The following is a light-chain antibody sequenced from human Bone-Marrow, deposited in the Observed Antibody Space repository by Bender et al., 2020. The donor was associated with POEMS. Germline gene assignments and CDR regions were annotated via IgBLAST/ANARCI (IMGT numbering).Light chain of an antibody. CDR3: SSYAGSRNLV. Sequence: QSALTQPPSASGPPGQSVTIFCTGTSSDIGGYDYVSWYQQHPGKAPKLMIYEVTKRPSGVPDRFSGSKSGNTASLTVSGLQSVDEADYYCSSYAGSRNLVFGGGTKLTVL. V-gene: IGLV2-8*01. J-gene: IGLJ2*01. CDR1: SSDIGGYDY. CDR2: EVT.